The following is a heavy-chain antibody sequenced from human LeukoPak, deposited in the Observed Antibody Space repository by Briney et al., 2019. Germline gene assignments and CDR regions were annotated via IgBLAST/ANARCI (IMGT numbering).Heavy chain of an antibody. CDR2: IWYDGSNK. CDR1: GFTFSTYA. Sequence: PGGSLRLSCAASGFTFSTYAMHWVRQAPGKGPEWVAVIWYDGSNKYYADSVKGRFDITRDNSKNTLNLHMNSLRAEDTAVYYCAKDPHGSYGPRYFFDYWGQGTLVTASS. CDR3: AKDPHGSYGPRYFFDY. J-gene: IGHJ4*02. D-gene: IGHD5-18*01. V-gene: IGHV3-33*06.